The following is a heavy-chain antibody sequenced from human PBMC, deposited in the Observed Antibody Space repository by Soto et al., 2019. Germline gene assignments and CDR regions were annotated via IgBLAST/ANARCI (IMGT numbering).Heavy chain of an antibody. CDR1: GGSFSGYY. J-gene: IGHJ4*02. D-gene: IGHD3-10*01. Sequence: SETLSLTCAVYGGSFSGYYWSWIRQPPGKGLEWIGEINHSGGTNYNPSLKSRVTISVDTSKNQFSLKLSSVTAADTAVYYCARVSRLFMVRRVITSFEDWGQGTLVT. V-gene: IGHV4-34*01. CDR2: INHSGGT. CDR3: ARVSRLFMVRRVITSFED.